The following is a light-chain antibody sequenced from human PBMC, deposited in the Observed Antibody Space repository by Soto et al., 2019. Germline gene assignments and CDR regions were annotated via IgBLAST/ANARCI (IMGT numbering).Light chain of an antibody. CDR2: DVT. Sequence: QSVLTQPRSVSGSPGQSVTISCIGTNSDVGGYDFVSWFQQHPGKAPKLMISDVTKRPSGVPDRFSGSKSGNTASLTISGLQAGDEADYYCCSYAGSYTFIFGGGTQLTVL. CDR1: NSDVGGYDF. CDR3: CSYAGSYTFI. V-gene: IGLV2-11*01. J-gene: IGLJ2*01.